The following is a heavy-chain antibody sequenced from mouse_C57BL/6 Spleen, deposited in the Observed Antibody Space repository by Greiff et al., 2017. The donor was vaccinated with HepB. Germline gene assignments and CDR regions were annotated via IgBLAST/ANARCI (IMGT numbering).Heavy chain of an antibody. V-gene: IGHV1-19*01. CDR3: AYSSGYFFAY. D-gene: IGHD3-2*02. Sequence: VQLQQSGPVLVKPGASVKMSCKASGYTFTDYYMNWVKQSHGKSLEWIGVINPYNGGTSYNQKFKGKATLTVDKSSSTAYMELNSLTSEDSAVYYCAYSSGYFFAYWGQGTLVTVSA. CDR2: INPYNGGT. J-gene: IGHJ3*01. CDR1: GYTFTDYY.